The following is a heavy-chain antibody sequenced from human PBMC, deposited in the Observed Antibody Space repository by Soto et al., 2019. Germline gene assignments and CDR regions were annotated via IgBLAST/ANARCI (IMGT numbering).Heavy chain of an antibody. Sequence: GGSLRLSCSASGFTFSSYAMHWVRQAPGKGLEYVSAISSNGGSTYYADSVKGRFTISRDNSKNTLYLQVSSLRAEDTAVYYCVKAGTYYYDSSGTWGQGTLVTVSS. J-gene: IGHJ5*02. D-gene: IGHD3-22*01. CDR3: VKAGTYYYDSSGT. CDR1: GFTFSSYA. V-gene: IGHV3-64D*06. CDR2: ISSNGGST.